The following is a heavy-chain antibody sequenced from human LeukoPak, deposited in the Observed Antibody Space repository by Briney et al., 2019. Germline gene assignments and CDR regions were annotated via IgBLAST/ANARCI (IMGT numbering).Heavy chain of an antibody. Sequence: PGGSLRLSCAASGFTFSSYWMHWVRQAPGKGLVWVSRINSDGSSTSYADSVKGRFTISRDNAKNTLYLQMNSLRAEDTAVYYCAKSAGTPLYFYMDVWGKGTTVTVSS. CDR1: GFTFSSYW. J-gene: IGHJ6*03. CDR2: INSDGSST. D-gene: IGHD1-26*01. CDR3: AKSAGTPLYFYMDV. V-gene: IGHV3-74*01.